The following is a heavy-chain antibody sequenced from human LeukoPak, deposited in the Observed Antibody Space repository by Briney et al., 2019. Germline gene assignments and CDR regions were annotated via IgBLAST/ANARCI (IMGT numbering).Heavy chain of an antibody. Sequence: PSGTLSLTCAVSGDSITNDIWWTWVRQPPGKGLQWIGEMFSRGNIHYNPSLKDRVTILLDKSKNHFSLSLRSVTAADTAVYYCAKAAAYNLDIWGEGTTVTVSS. CDR2: MFSRGNI. J-gene: IGHJ6*04. V-gene: IGHV4-4*02. CDR3: AKAAAYNLDI. CDR1: GDSITNDIW. D-gene: IGHD5-24*01.